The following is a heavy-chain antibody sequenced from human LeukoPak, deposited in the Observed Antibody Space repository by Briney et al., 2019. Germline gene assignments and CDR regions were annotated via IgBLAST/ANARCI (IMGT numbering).Heavy chain of an antibody. Sequence: SQTLSLTCAVSGGSISSGGYSWSWIRQPPGKGLEWIGYIYHSGSTYYNPSLKSRVTISVDTSKNQFFLKLSSVTAADTAVYYCARVKVSTTRHRTSKIAAAAYYYYYGMDVWGQGTTVTVSS. D-gene: IGHD6-13*01. CDR1: GGSISSGGYS. CDR2: IYHSGST. CDR3: ARVKVSTTRHRTSKIAAAAYYYYYGMDV. J-gene: IGHJ6*02. V-gene: IGHV4-30-2*01.